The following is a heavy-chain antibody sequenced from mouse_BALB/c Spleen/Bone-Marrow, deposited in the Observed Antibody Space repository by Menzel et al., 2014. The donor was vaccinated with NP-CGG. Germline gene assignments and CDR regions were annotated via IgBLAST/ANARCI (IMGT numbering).Heavy chain of an antibody. CDR1: GFNIEDSY. V-gene: IGHV14-3*02. Sequence: VQLQQSGAEIVKPGASVKSSCTTSGFNIEDSYIYWMKQRPEQGLEWIGRIDPANGNTKYDPKFQGKATITVDTSSATAYLQLSSLTSEDTAVCYCARNYGGSLDYWGQGTTLTVSS. D-gene: IGHD1-1*01. CDR3: ARNYGGSLDY. J-gene: IGHJ2*01. CDR2: IDPANGNT.